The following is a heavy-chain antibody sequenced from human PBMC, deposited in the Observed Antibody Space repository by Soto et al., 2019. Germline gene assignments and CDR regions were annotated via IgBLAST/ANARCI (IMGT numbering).Heavy chain of an antibody. Sequence: EVQLLESGGGLVQPGGSLRLSCAASGFTFSSYAMSWVRQAPGKGLEWVSAISGSGGSTYYADSVKGRFTISRDNSKNTLYLQMNSLRAEDTAVYYCAKDGLFDDFWRGYSPKFHDAFDIWGQGTMVTVSS. D-gene: IGHD3-3*01. J-gene: IGHJ3*02. V-gene: IGHV3-23*01. CDR2: ISGSGGST. CDR1: GFTFSSYA. CDR3: AKDGLFDDFWRGYSPKFHDAFDI.